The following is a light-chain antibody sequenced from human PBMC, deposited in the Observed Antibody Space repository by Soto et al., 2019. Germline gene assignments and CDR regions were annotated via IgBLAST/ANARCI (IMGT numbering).Light chain of an antibody. Sequence: QSVLTQPPSASGSPGQSVTISCTGTSGDVGGYTHVSWFQQHPGKAPKLMIYDVSKRPSGVPDRFSGSKSGNTASLTVSGLQAEDEADYYCSSYAGSSTYVFGTGTKATVL. V-gene: IGLV2-8*01. CDR1: SGDVGGYTH. CDR2: DVS. CDR3: SSYAGSSTYV. J-gene: IGLJ1*01.